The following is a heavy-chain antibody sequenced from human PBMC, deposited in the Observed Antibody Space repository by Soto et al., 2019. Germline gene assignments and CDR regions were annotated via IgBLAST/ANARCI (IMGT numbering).Heavy chain of an antibody. Sequence: ASVKVSCKASGYTFTSYAMHWVRQAPGQRLEWMGWINAGNGNTKYSQKFQGRVTITRDTSASTAYMELSSLRSEDTAVYYCARASKKDIVVVPAAILFGYWGQGTLVTVSS. V-gene: IGHV1-3*01. CDR2: INAGNGNT. CDR3: ARASKKDIVVVPAAILFGY. J-gene: IGHJ4*02. CDR1: GYTFTSYA. D-gene: IGHD2-2*01.